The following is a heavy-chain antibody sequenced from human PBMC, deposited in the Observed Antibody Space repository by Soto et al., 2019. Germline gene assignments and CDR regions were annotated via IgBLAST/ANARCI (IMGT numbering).Heavy chain of an antibody. V-gene: IGHV1-8*01. CDR2: MNPNSGNT. J-gene: IGHJ3*02. Sequence: ASVKVSCKASGYTFTSYYINWVRQATGQGLEWMGWMNPNSGNTGYAQKFQGRVTMTRNTSISTAYMELSSLRSEDTAVYYCARGGQLTDAFDIWGQGTMVTVSS. D-gene: IGHD6-13*01. CDR3: ARGGQLTDAFDI. CDR1: GYTFTSYY.